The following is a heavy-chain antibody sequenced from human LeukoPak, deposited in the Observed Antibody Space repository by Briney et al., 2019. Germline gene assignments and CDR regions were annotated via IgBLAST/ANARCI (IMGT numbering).Heavy chain of an antibody. CDR2: INPNSGGS. Sequence: ASVKVSCKASGYTFTGYYMHWVRQAPGQGLEWMGWINPNSGGSNYAQQFLGRVTMTRDTSISTAYMELSRLRSDDTAVYYCARGPNGYNYPYYYYMDVW. CDR3: ARGPNGYNYPYYYYMDV. J-gene: IGHJ6*03. V-gene: IGHV1-2*02. CDR1: GYTFTGYY. D-gene: IGHD5-24*01.